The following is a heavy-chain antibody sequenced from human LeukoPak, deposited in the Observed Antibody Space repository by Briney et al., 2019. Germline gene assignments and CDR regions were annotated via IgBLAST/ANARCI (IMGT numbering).Heavy chain of an antibody. Sequence: SGGSLRLSCAASGFTFSSYGMSWVRQAPGKGLEWVSSISSTSSSYRYYADSVKGRFTISRDNAKNSLYLQMNGLRAEDTAVYYCAREHSGYDFPGRDYYYMDVWGKGTTVTVSS. CDR3: AREHSGYDFPGRDYYYMDV. CDR2: ISSTSSSYR. V-gene: IGHV3-21*01. CDR1: GFTFSSYG. J-gene: IGHJ6*03. D-gene: IGHD5-12*01.